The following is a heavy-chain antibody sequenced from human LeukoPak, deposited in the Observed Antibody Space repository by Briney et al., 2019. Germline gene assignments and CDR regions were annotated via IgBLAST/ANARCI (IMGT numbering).Heavy chain of an antibody. CDR1: GFTFSSYA. V-gene: IGHV3-23*01. CDR2: ISGSGGST. J-gene: IGHJ4*02. D-gene: IGHD1-1*01. Sequence: GGSLRLSCAASGFTFSSYAMSWVRQAPGKGLEWVSAISGSGGSTYYADSVKGRFTISRDNSKNTLYLQMNSLRAEDTAVYYCARGHNRNAATEGILDYWGQGTLVTVSS. CDR3: ARGHNRNAATEGILDY.